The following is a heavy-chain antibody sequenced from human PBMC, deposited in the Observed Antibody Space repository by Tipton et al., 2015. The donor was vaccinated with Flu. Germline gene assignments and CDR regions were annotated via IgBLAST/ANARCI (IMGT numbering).Heavy chain of an antibody. CDR3: ARPGGPAAVNPFSYFDF. CDR1: GYPLTSYG. D-gene: IGHD2-2*01. J-gene: IGHJ4*02. Sequence: QLVQSGAEVKKPGASMKVSCQASGYPLTSYGVSWVRQAPGQGLEWMGWISGYDDDTNYAQKFQGRVTMTTDTSTSTAYMELRSLRSDDTAVYYCARPGGPAAVNPFSYFDFWGQGTLVTVSS. CDR2: ISGYDDDT. V-gene: IGHV1-18*04.